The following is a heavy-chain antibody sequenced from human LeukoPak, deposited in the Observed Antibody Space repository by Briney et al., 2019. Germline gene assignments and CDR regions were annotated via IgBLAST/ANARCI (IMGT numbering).Heavy chain of an antibody. Sequence: ASVKVSCKASGYTFTSYYMHWVRQAPGQGLEWMGIINPSGGSTSYAQKFQGRVTMTRDTSTSTVYMELRIMRSEAAAVYYCARGRMATIPYFDYWGQGTLVTVSS. J-gene: IGHJ4*02. CDR1: GYTFTSYY. D-gene: IGHD5-24*01. V-gene: IGHV1-46*03. CDR2: INPSGGST. CDR3: ARGRMATIPYFDY.